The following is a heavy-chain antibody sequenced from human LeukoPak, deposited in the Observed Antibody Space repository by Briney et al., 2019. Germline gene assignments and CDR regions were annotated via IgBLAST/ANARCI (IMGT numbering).Heavy chain of an antibody. D-gene: IGHD6-13*01. Sequence: GSLRLSCAASGFTFSDYYMSWIRQAPGKGLEWVSYISSSGSTIYYADSVKGRFTISRDNAKNSLYLQMNSLRAEDTAVYYCARASYSSSWSTCYGMDVWGQGTTVTVSS. V-gene: IGHV3-11*01. CDR2: ISSSGSTI. CDR3: ARASYSSSWSTCYGMDV. CDR1: GFTFSDYY. J-gene: IGHJ6*02.